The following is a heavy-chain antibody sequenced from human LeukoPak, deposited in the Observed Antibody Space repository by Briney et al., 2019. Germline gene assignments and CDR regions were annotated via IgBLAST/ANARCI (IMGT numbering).Heavy chain of an antibody. CDR2: IILILGIA. CDR3: AREGAAAAGRGAFDI. V-gene: IGHV1-69*04. Sequence: ASVKVSCKASGGTFSSYAISWVRQAPGQGLEWMGRIILILGIANYAQKFQGRVTITADKSTSTAYMELSSLRSEDTAVYYCAREGAAAAGRGAFDIWGQGTMVTVSS. D-gene: IGHD6-13*01. CDR1: GGTFSSYA. J-gene: IGHJ3*02.